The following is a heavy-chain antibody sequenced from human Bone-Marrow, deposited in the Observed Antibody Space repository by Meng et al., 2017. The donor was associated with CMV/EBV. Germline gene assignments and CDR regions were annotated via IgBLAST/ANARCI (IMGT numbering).Heavy chain of an antibody. J-gene: IGHJ4*02. Sequence: GGSLRLSCAASGFTFSSYTMNWVRQAPGKGLEWVSSISSSSSYIYYADSVKGRFTISRDNAKNSLYLQMNSLRAEDTAVYYCARDSRNIVVVIAITPGGTFDYWGQGTLVTVSS. D-gene: IGHD2-21*01. CDR1: GFTFSSYT. CDR3: ARDSRNIVVVIAITPGGTFDY. CDR2: ISSSSSYI. V-gene: IGHV3-21*01.